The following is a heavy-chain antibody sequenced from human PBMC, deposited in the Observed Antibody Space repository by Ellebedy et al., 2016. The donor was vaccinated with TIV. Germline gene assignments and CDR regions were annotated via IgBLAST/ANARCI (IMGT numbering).Heavy chain of an antibody. V-gene: IGHV1-18*01. CDR3: ARRLDGSNPDAFNV. J-gene: IGHJ3*01. CDR1: TTSA. Sequence: AASVKVSCKASTTSALNWVRQAPGQGLEWMAWSSPYNGHTDYAQKFQGRVTVTFDTSTATAYMELRGLRSDDTAIYYCARRLDGSNPDAFNVWGQGTKVTVSS. D-gene: IGHD3-16*01. CDR2: SSPYNGHT.